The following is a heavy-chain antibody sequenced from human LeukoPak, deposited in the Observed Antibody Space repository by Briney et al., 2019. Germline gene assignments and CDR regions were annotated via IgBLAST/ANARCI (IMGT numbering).Heavy chain of an antibody. J-gene: IGHJ4*02. CDR1: GGSISSSSYY. CDR2: IYYSGST. CDR3: ARVGNGPPDLDY. V-gene: IGHV4-39*07. Sequence: SETLSLTCTVSGGSISSSSYYWGWTRQPPGKGLEWIGSIYYSGSTYYNPSLKSRVTISVGTSKNQFSLKLSSVTAADTAVYYCARVGNGPPDLDYWGQGTLVTVSS. D-gene: IGHD2-8*01.